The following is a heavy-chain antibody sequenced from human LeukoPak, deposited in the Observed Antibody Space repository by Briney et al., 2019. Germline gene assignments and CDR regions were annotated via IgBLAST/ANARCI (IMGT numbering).Heavy chain of an antibody. V-gene: IGHV3-23*01. Sequence: GGSLRLSCAASGFTFSSYAMSRVRQAPGKGLEWVSAISGSGGSTYYADSVKGRFTISRDNSKNTLYLQMNSLRAEDTAVYYCAKDQWELLGYFDYWGQGTLVTVSS. CDR2: ISGSGGST. CDR3: AKDQWELLGYFDY. CDR1: GFTFSSYA. D-gene: IGHD1-26*01. J-gene: IGHJ4*02.